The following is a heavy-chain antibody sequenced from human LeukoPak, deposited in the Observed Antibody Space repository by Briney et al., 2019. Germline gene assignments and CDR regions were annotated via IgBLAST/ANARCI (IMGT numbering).Heavy chain of an antibody. J-gene: IGHJ6*02. D-gene: IGHD2-2*01. V-gene: IGHV3-74*01. Sequence: GGSLRLSCAASGFTFSSYWMHWVRQAPGKGLVWVSRINSDGSSTSYADSVKGRFTTSRDNSKNTLYLQMNSLRAEDTAVYYCAREHIVVVPAATLYYGMDVWGQGTTVTVSS. CDR1: GFTFSSYW. CDR2: INSDGSST. CDR3: AREHIVVVPAATLYYGMDV.